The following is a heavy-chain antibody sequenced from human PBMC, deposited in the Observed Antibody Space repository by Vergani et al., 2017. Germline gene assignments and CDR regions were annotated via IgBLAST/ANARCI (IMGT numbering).Heavy chain of an antibody. CDR1: GFTFSSYA. Sequence: QVQLVESGGGVVQPGRSLRLSCAASGFTFSSYAMHWVRQAPGKGLEWVAVISYDGSNKYYADSVKGRFTISRDNSKNTLYLQMNSLTAEDTAVYYCARASSNYRIYYVDYWGQGTLVTVSS. D-gene: IGHD4-11*01. CDR2: ISYDGSNK. CDR3: ARASSNYRIYYVDY. J-gene: IGHJ4*02. V-gene: IGHV3-30-3*01.